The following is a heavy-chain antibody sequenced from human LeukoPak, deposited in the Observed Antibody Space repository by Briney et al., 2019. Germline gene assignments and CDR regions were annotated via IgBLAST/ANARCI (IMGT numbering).Heavy chain of an antibody. D-gene: IGHD6-13*01. CDR3: AIPGYSSSWYVHRY. V-gene: IGHV4-34*01. CDR1: GGSFSGYY. J-gene: IGHJ4*02. CDR2: INHSGST. Sequence: KPSETLSLTCAVYGGSFSGYYWSWIRQPPGKGLEWIGEINHSGSTNYNPSLKSRVTISVDTPKNQFSLKLSSVTAADTAVYYCAIPGYSSSWYVHRYWGQGTLVTVSS.